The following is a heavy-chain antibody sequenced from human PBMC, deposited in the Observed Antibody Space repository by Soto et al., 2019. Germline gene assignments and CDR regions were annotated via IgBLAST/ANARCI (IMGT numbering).Heavy chain of an antibody. J-gene: IGHJ4*02. D-gene: IGHD3-22*01. CDR2: IYSGGST. CDR3: AKVVDSSGYYYFPSFDY. V-gene: IGHV3-66*01. CDR1: GFTVSTKY. Sequence: GGSLRLSCAASGFTVSTKYMSWVRQAPGKGLEWVSVIYSGGSTFYADSVRGRFTISRDNSKNTLNLQMNSLRAEDTAVYYCAKVVDSSGYYYFPSFDYWGQGTLVTVSS.